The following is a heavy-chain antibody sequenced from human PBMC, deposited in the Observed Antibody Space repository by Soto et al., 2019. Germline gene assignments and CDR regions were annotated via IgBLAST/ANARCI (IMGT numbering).Heavy chain of an antibody. D-gene: IGHD6-13*01. CDR2: ITGSGFTT. CDR1: AFTFSNYA. V-gene: IGHV3-23*01. CDR3: AKSQIGAAQYGDY. Sequence: EVQLLESGGGLVQPGGSLRLSCAASAFTFSNYAMNWVRQAPGKGLEWVSAITGSGFTTYYADSVKGRFTISRDNSKNTLYMQMNNLRADDTAVYYCAKSQIGAAQYGDYWGQGTLVTVSS. J-gene: IGHJ4*02.